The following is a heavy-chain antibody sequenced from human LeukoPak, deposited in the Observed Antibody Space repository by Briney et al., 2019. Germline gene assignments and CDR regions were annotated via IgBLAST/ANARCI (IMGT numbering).Heavy chain of an antibody. J-gene: IGHJ4*02. Sequence: SETLSLTCTVSGGSISGYYWSWIRRPPGKGLEWIAYIYDSGTTNYNPSLKSRVTISRDTSKNQFSLKLNSVTAADTAVYYCARLGLMARPGSGNYYAFDYWGQGTLVTASS. D-gene: IGHD3-22*01. CDR3: ARLGLMARPGSGNYYAFDY. CDR1: GGSISGYY. V-gene: IGHV4-59*01. CDR2: IYDSGTT.